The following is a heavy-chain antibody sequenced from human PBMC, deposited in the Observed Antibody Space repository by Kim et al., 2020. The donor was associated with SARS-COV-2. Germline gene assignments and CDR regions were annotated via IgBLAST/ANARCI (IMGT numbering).Heavy chain of an antibody. CDR3: ARGQVLLWFGELTS. D-gene: IGHD3-10*01. V-gene: IGHV4-34*01. J-gene: IGHJ5*02. Sequence: NPSLKSRVTISVDTSKNQFSLKLSSVTAADTAVYYCARGQVLLWFGELTSWGQGTLVTVSS.